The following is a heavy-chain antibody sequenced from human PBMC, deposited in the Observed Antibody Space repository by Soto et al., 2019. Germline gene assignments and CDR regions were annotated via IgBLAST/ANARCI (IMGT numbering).Heavy chain of an antibody. D-gene: IGHD5-18*01. V-gene: IGHV3-30*18. CDR2: ISYDGSNK. J-gene: IGHJ4*02. CDR3: AKDLLQGYSYPYPDY. Sequence: GGSLRLSCAASGFTFSSYGMHWVRQAPGKGLEWVAVISYDGSNKYYADSVKGRFTISRDNSKNTLYLQMNSLRAEDTAVYYCAKDLLQGYSYPYPDYWGQGTLVTVSS. CDR1: GFTFSSYG.